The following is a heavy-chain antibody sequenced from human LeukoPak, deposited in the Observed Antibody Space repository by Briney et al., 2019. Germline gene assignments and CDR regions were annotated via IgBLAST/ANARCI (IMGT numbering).Heavy chain of an antibody. CDR1: GFTFSSYS. CDR2: ISGSGSSI. J-gene: IGHJ4*02. Sequence: GGSLRLSCAASGFTFSSYSMNWVRQAPGKGLEWVSYISGSGSSIYYADSVKGRFTIHRENAKNSLYLQMNSLRAEDTAVYYCARQLDSWGQGTLVTVSS. V-gene: IGHV3-48*01. CDR3: ARQLDS.